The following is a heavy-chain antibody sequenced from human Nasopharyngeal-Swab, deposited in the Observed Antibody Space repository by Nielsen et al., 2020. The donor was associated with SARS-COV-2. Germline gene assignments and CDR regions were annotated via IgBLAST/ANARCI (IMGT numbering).Heavy chain of an antibody. V-gene: IGHV3-15*01. D-gene: IGHD5-18*01. CDR2: IKSKTDGGTT. Sequence: GESLKISCAASGFTISNAWMSWVRQAPGRGLEWVGRIKSKTDGGTTDYAAPVKGRFTISRDDSKNTLYLQMNSLKTEDTAVYYCTTARDTAMVYYYYGMDVWGQGTTVTVSS. CDR1: GFTISNAW. CDR3: TTARDTAMVYYYYGMDV. J-gene: IGHJ6*02.